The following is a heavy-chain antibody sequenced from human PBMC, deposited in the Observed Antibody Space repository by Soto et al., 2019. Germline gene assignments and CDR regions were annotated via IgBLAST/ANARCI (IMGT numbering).Heavy chain of an antibody. CDR1: GGSISSYY. CDR2: IYYSGST. J-gene: IGHJ4*02. D-gene: IGHD6-19*01. Sequence: SETLSLTCTFSGGSISSYYWTLIRQPPGKGLEWIGYIYYSGSTNYNPSLKSRVTISVDTSKNQLSLKLSSVTAADTAVYYCARYSSGWHYYFDYWGQGTLVTVSS. V-gene: IGHV4-59*08. CDR3: ARYSSGWHYYFDY.